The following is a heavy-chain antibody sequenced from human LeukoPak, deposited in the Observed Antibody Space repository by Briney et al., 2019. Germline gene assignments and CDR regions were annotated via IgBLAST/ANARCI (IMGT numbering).Heavy chain of an antibody. CDR3: ARLYSGSYGGFDY. Sequence: GGSLRLSCAASGFTFSSYEMNWVRQAPGKGLEWVSYISSSGSTIYYADPVKGRFIISRDNAKNSLYLQMNSLRAEDTAVYYCARLYSGSYGGFDYWGQGTLVTVSS. CDR1: GFTFSSYE. D-gene: IGHD1-26*01. CDR2: ISSSGSTI. V-gene: IGHV3-48*03. J-gene: IGHJ4*02.